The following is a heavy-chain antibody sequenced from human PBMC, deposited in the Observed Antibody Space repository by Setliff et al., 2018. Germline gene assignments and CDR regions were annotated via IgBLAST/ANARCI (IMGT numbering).Heavy chain of an antibody. Sequence: ASETLSLTCTVSGGSISSGGYYWSWIRQHPGKGLEWIGYIYYSGSTYYNPSLKSRVTISVDTSKNQFSLKLSSVTAADTAVYYCARVVNISFFGSYYFDYWGQGTLVTVSS. CDR1: GGSISSGGYY. CDR2: IYYSGST. CDR3: ARVVNISFFGSYYFDY. D-gene: IGHD2-21*01. J-gene: IGHJ4*02. V-gene: IGHV4-31*03.